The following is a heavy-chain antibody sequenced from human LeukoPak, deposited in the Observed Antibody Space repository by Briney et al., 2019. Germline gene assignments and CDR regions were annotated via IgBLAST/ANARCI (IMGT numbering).Heavy chain of an antibody. CDR1: GFTFSRYT. Sequence: GGSLRLSCVASGFTFSRYTMSWVRQAQGMGLEWVSSVSTAGSYMYYADSVKGRFTISRDNAKNSLYLQMNSLSAEDTAVYYCARERDDFWSGYYGNLGSWGQGTRVTVSP. V-gene: IGHV3-21*06. CDR2: VSTAGSYM. J-gene: IGHJ4*02. CDR3: ARERDDFWSGYYGNLGS. D-gene: IGHD3-3*01.